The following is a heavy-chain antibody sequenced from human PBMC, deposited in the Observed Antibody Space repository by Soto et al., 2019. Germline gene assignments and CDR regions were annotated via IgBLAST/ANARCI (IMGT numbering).Heavy chain of an antibody. CDR2: IYWNDEM. J-gene: IGHJ4*02. V-gene: IGHV2-5*01. CDR3: AHRRFAKYSSLPADFDY. Sequence: QITLKESGPTLVKPTQTLTLTCTFSGFSLNSSGVGVGWIRQPPGKALEWLALIYWNDEMHYSQSLKSRLTITEDASKHQVVLTVPNMDPVDTATYYCAHRRFAKYSSLPADFDYWGQGILVTVSS. D-gene: IGHD6-6*01. CDR1: GFSLNSSGVG.